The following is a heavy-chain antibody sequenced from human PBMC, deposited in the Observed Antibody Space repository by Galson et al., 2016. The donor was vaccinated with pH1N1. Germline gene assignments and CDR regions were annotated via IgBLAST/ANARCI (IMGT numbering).Heavy chain of an antibody. CDR1: GYTFTIYV. J-gene: IGHJ3*02. Sequence: SCKASGYTFTIYVISCVRQAPGQGLEWMGWISPYSGNTKYAQKVQGRVTMTTKKSTGTSYMELRRLTSNDTAVYSCAWALRPVSITSEAFDIWGQGTMVTVSS. CDR2: ISPYSGNT. CDR3: AWALRPVSITSEAFDI. V-gene: IGHV1-18*01. D-gene: IGHD2/OR15-2a*01.